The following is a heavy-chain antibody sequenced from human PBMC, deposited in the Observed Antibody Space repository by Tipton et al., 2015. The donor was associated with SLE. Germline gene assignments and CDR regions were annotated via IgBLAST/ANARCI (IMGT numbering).Heavy chain of an antibody. CDR3: ARGDYYDSSGFFTGYYGMDV. J-gene: IGHJ6*02. CDR2: ISSSSSYI. D-gene: IGHD3-22*01. CDR1: GFTFSSYS. V-gene: IGHV3-21*03. Sequence: SLRLSCAASGFTFSSYSMNWVRQAPGKGLEWVSSISSSSSYIHYADSVKGRFTISRDNAKNSLYLQMNSLRGEDTAVYNCARGDYYDSSGFFTGYYGMDVWGHGTSVTV.